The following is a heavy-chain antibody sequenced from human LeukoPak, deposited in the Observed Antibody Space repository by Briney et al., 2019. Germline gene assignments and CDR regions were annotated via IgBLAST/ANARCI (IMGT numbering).Heavy chain of an antibody. CDR1: GFTFSNDA. J-gene: IGHJ1*01. CDR2: ISYDGSNK. V-gene: IGHV3-30-3*01. D-gene: IGHD3-22*01. CDR3: ARDFDSSGYHYQYFQN. Sequence: GGSLRLSCAAPGFTFSNDAIHWVRQAPGKGLEWVAVISYDGSNKYYAESVKGRFTISRDNSKNTLYLQMNSLRAEDTAVYYCARDFDSSGYHYQYFQNWGQGTLVTVSS.